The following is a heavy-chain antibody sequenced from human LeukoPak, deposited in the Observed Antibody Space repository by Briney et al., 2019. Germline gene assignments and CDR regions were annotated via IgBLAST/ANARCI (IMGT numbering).Heavy chain of an antibody. CDR1: GFTFSSSA. CDR2: ISGSGGST. CDR3: AKQWVSEGYDSAFDY. Sequence: GGSLRLSCAASGFTFSSSAMSWVRQAPGKGLEWVSAISGSGGSTYSADSVKGRFTISRDNSKNTLYLQLNSLRAEDTAVYYCAKQWVSEGYDSAFDYWGQGTLVTVSS. V-gene: IGHV3-23*01. D-gene: IGHD3-22*01. J-gene: IGHJ4*02.